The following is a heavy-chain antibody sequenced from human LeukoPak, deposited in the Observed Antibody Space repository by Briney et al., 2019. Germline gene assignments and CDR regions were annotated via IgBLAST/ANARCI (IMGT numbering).Heavy chain of an antibody. V-gene: IGHV3-23*01. CDR3: AKSVLFEGFPKYYFDY. J-gene: IGHJ4*02. D-gene: IGHD3-10*02. CDR1: GFTFSSYA. Sequence: GGSLRLSCAASGFTFSSYAMSWVRQAPGKGLEWVSAISGSGGSTYYADSVKVRFTISRDNSKNTLYLQMNSLRAEDTAVYYCAKSVLFEGFPKYYFDYWGQGTLVTVSS. CDR2: ISGSGGST.